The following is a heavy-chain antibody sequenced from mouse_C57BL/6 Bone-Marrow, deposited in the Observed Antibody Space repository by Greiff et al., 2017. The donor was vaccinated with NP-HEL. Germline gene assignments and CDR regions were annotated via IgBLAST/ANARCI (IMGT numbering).Heavy chain of an antibody. CDR1: GFTFSSYA. CDR2: ISDGGSYT. CDR3: ARITTIVDHWYFDV. J-gene: IGHJ1*03. V-gene: IGHV5-4*01. D-gene: IGHD1-1*01. Sequence: VQLKESGGGLVKPGGSLKLSCAASGFTFSSYAMSWVRQTPEKRLEWVATISDGGSYTYYPDNVKGRFTISRDNAKNNLYLQMSHLKSEDTAMYYCARITTIVDHWYFDVWGTGTTVTVSS.